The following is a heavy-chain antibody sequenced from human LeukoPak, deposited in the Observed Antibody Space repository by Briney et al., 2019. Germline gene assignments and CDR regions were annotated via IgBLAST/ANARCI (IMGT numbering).Heavy chain of an antibody. D-gene: IGHD6-13*01. Sequence: PGGSLRLSCAVSGFTFRSYEMNWVRQAPGKGLEWVSSIRSSTTYVYYADSVKGRFTISRDNAKNSLYLQMNSLRAEDTAVYYCARGVGRGGSQQLVLYFDYWGQGTLVTVSS. CDR3: ARGVGRGGSQQLVLYFDY. J-gene: IGHJ4*02. CDR2: IRSSTTYV. CDR1: GFTFRSYE. V-gene: IGHV3-21*01.